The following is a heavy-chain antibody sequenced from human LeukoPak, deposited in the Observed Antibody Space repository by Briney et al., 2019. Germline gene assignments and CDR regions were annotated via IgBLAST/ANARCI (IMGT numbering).Heavy chain of an antibody. Sequence: TLPLTCTVSGGSISTGGYYWTCIRQHPGTGLEWIGYIYSSGGSYYNPSLESRVTISVDTSKNQFSLKLNSVTAADTAVYYCAKVALRYFDWTDSAFDVWGPGKMGSVSS. D-gene: IGHD3-9*01. V-gene: IGHV4-31*03. CDR1: GGSISTGGYY. CDR2: IYSSGGS. CDR3: AKVALRYFDWTDSAFDV. J-gene: IGHJ3*01.